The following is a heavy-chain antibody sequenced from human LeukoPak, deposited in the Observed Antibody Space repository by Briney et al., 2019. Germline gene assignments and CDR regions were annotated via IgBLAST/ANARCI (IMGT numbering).Heavy chain of an antibody. CDR3: ATRVVAEMN. CDR2: ISANNGNT. V-gene: IGHV1-18*01. D-gene: IGHD2-2*01. Sequence: ASVKVSCKASGYTLSSYGIAWVRQAPGQGLEWMGWISANNGNTKYAQKLQGRVTTTTDTSTSTAYMELESLRSDDTAVYYCATRVVAEMNWGQGTLVTVSS. J-gene: IGHJ4*02. CDR1: GYTLSSYG.